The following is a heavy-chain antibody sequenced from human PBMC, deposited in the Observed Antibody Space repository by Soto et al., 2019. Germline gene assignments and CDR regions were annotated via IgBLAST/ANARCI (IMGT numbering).Heavy chain of an antibody. J-gene: IGHJ4*02. V-gene: IGHV3-33*01. Sequence: QVQLVESGGGVVQPGRSLRLSCAASGFTFSSYGMHWVRQAPGKGLEWVAVIWSEVSNKYYADSLKGRFTISRDNSKNTLYLQMNSLRDEDTAVYYCARYYYDSSGYYPLWGQGTLVTVSS. D-gene: IGHD3-22*01. CDR1: GFTFSSYG. CDR2: IWSEVSNK. CDR3: ARYYYDSSGYYPL.